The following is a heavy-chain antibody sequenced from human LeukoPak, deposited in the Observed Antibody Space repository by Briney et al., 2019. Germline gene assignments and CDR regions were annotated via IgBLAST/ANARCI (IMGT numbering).Heavy chain of an antibody. CDR2: INPNSGGT. Sequence: ASVTVSCKASGYTFTGYYMHWVRQAPGQGLEWMGWINPNSGGTNYAQKFQGRVTMTRDTSISTAYMELSRLRSDDTAVYYCARDNVEMATIPFDYWGQGTLVTVSS. CDR1: GYTFTGYY. CDR3: ARDNVEMATIPFDY. D-gene: IGHD5-24*01. J-gene: IGHJ4*02. V-gene: IGHV1-2*02.